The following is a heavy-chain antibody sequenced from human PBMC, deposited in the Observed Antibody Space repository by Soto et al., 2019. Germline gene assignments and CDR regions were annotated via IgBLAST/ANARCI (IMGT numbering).Heavy chain of an antibody. CDR3: ARSQYYDFWSGATDYFDY. CDR2: IYYSGST. Sequence: SETLSLTCTVSDGSISSYYWSWIRQPPGKGLEWIGYIYYSGSTNYNPSLKSRVTISVDTSKNQFSLKLSSVSAADTAVYYCARSQYYDFWSGATDYFDYWGQGTLVTVSS. J-gene: IGHJ4*02. V-gene: IGHV4-59*08. D-gene: IGHD3-3*01. CDR1: DGSISSYY.